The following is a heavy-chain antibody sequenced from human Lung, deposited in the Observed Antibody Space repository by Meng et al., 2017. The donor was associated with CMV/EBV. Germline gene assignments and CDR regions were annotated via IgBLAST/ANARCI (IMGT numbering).Heavy chain of an antibody. CDR1: GFTGSANY. D-gene: IGHD3-22*01. Sequence: GGSXRLXCVASGFTGSANYMSWVRQAPGKGLEWVANIRFDGTNKYHADSVKGRFTISRDNSKNTLYLQMNSLRAEDTAVYYCAKRGDSSGTYAMDVWGQGTTVTVSS. CDR3: AKRGDSSGTYAMDV. J-gene: IGHJ6*02. CDR2: IRFDGTNK. V-gene: IGHV3-30*02.